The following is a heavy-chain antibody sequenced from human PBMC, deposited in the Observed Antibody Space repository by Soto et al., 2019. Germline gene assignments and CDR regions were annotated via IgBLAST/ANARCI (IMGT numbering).Heavy chain of an antibody. CDR2: IIPILGIA. J-gene: IGHJ6*02. CDR1: GGTFSIYT. V-gene: IGHV1-69*04. D-gene: IGHD3-22*01. CDR3: ARDWGNYYDSSGYPSPYYYYYGMDV. Sequence: SVKVSCKASGGTFSIYTIIWVRQAPGQGLEWMGRIIPILGIANYAQKFQGRVTITADKSTSTAYMELSSLRSEDTAVYYCARDWGNYYDSSGYPSPYYYYYGMDVWGQGTTVTVSS.